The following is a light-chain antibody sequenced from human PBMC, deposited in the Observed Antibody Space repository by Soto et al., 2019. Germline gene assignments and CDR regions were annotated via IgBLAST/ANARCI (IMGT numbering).Light chain of an antibody. J-gene: IGKJ2*01. CDR2: AAS. V-gene: IGKV1-39*01. Sequence: DIQMAQSPSSLSASVGGRVTITCRASQSISTSLNWYQQKSGKAPHLLVYAASFLHSGVPSRFSRSASGRDFALTISSLQPEDSATYYCLQTYSGHLTFGQGTEVEIK. CDR3: LQTYSGHLT. CDR1: QSISTS.